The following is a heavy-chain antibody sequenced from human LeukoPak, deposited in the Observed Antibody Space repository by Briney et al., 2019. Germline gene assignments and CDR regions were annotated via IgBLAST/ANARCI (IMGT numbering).Heavy chain of an antibody. CDR2: IYHSGST. D-gene: IGHD3-9*01. J-gene: IGHJ6*02. CDR3: ARARVLRYFDWSQQYYYRGMDV. Sequence: SETLSLTCAVYGGSFSGYYWSWIRQPPGKGLEWIGYIYHSGSTYYNPSLKSRVTISVDRSKNQFSLKLSSVTAADTAVYYCARARVLRYFDWSQQYYYRGMDVWGQGTTVTVSS. CDR1: GGSFSGYY. V-gene: IGHV4-34*01.